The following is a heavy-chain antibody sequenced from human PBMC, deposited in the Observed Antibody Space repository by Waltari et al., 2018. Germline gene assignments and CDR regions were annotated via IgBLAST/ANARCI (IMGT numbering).Heavy chain of an antibody. D-gene: IGHD3-3*01. J-gene: IGHJ6*04. CDR1: GYTFTDYY. CDR3: ATVRFLEWLPDKEYYYYGMDV. Sequence: EVQLVQSGAEVKKPGATVKISCKVSGYTFTDYYMHWVQQAPGKGLEWMGLVDPEDGETIDAEKFQGRVTITADTSTDTAYMELSSLRSEDTAVYYCATVRFLEWLPDKEYYYYGMDVWGKGTTVTVSS. V-gene: IGHV1-69-2*01. CDR2: VDPEDGET.